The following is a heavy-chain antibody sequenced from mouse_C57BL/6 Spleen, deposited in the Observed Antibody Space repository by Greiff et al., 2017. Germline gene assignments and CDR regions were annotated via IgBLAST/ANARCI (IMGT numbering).Heavy chain of an antibody. CDR3: ARGTSSYPFAY. J-gene: IGHJ3*01. Sequence: EVQLQESGPGLVKPSQSLSLTCSVTGYSITSGYYWNWIRQFPGNKLEWMGYISYDGSNNYNPSLKNRISITRDTSKNQFFLKLNSVTTEDTATYYCARGTSSYPFAYWGQGTLVTVSA. D-gene: IGHD1-1*01. CDR1: GYSITSGYY. CDR2: ISYDGSN. V-gene: IGHV3-6*01.